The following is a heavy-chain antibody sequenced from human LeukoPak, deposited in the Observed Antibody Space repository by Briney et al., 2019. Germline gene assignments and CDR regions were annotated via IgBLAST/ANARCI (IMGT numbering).Heavy chain of an antibody. CDR1: GYTFTSYA. J-gene: IGHJ6*02. CDR3: ARGPLLRFFAWLFPPPPHSGMDV. V-gene: IGHV1-3*01. D-gene: IGHD3-9*01. CDR2: INAGNGNT. Sequence: EASVKVSCKASGYTFTSYAMHWVRQAPGQRLEWMGWINAGNGNTKYSQKFQGRVTITRDTSASTAYMELSSLRSEDTAVYYCARGPLLRFFAWLFPPPPHSGMDVWAQGTTVTVSS.